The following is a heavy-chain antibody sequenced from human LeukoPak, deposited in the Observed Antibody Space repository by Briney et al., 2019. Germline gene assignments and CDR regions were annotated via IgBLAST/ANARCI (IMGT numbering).Heavy chain of an antibody. CDR1: GGSFSGYY. D-gene: IGHD5-12*01. CDR2: INHSGST. CDR3: ARGRGLRRSFDY. V-gene: IGHV4-34*01. J-gene: IGHJ4*02. Sequence: SETLSLNCAVYGGSFSGYYWSWIRQPPGKGLEWIGEINHSGSTNYNPSLKSRVTISVDTSKNQFSLKLSSVTAADTAVYYCARGRGLRRSFDYWGQGTLVTVSS.